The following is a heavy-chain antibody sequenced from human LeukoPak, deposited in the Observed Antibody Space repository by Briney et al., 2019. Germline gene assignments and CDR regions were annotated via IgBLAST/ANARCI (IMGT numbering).Heavy chain of an antibody. D-gene: IGHD3-10*01. CDR3: ARDGRLWFGELSINDAFDI. CDR1: GFTFSSYW. Sequence: TGGSLRLSCAASGFTFSSYWMSWVRQAPGKGLEWVANIKQDGSEKYYVDSVKGRFTISRDNAKNSLYLQMNSLRAEDTAVYYCARDGRLWFGELSINDAFDIWGQGTMVTVSS. J-gene: IGHJ3*02. V-gene: IGHV3-7*01. CDR2: IKQDGSEK.